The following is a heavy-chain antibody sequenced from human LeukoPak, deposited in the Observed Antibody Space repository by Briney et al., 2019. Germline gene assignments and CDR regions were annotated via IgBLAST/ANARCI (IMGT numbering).Heavy chain of an antibody. V-gene: IGHV4-30-2*01. CDR2: IYHSGST. D-gene: IGHD3-10*01. J-gene: IGHJ4*02. CDR1: GGSISIGGYS. CDR3: ARAKYYYGSGSPHFDY. Sequence: SQTLSLTCAVSGGSISIGGYSWSWIRQPPGKGLEWIGYIYHSGSTYYNPSLKSRVTISVDRSKNQFTLKLSSVTAADTAVYYCARAKYYYGSGSPHFDYWGQGTLVTVSS.